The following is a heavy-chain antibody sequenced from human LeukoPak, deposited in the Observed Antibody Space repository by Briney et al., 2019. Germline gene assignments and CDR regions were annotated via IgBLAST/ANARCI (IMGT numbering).Heavy chain of an antibody. Sequence: SVKVSCKASGGTFSSYAISWMRQAPGQGLEWMGRIIPILGIANYAQKFQGRVTITADKSTSTAYMELSSLRSEDTAVYYCARDSDYDFWSGYYGWFDPWGQGTLVTVSS. CDR2: IIPILGIA. CDR1: GGTFSSYA. V-gene: IGHV1-69*04. D-gene: IGHD3-3*01. J-gene: IGHJ5*02. CDR3: ARDSDYDFWSGYYGWFDP.